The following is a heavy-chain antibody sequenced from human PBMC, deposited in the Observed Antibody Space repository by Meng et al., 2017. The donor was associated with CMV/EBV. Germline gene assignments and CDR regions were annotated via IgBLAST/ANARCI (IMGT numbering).Heavy chain of an antibody. Sequence: LSCVASGFTFTDYFIRWVRQAPGKGLVWVSRISGDGSNTNYADSVKGRFTISRDIARNTIYMQMNSLRVEDTAVYYCARGNWGLGYWGQGTLVTVSS. J-gene: IGHJ4*02. D-gene: IGHD7-27*01. CDR2: ISGDGSNT. CDR3: ARGNWGLGY. V-gene: IGHV3-74*01. CDR1: GFTFTDYF.